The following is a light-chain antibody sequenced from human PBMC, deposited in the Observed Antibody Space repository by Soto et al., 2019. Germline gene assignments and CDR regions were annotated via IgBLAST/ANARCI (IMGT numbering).Light chain of an antibody. CDR1: QDISNY. CDR2: AAS. J-gene: IGKJ4*01. V-gene: IGKV1-12*01. Sequence: DIQMTQSPSSLSASVGDRVTITCQASQDISNYLNWYQQKPGKAPNLLIYAASTLEGGVPSRFSGTGSGTDFTLTISSLQPEDFATYYCQQTNSFPLTFGGGTKVDIK. CDR3: QQTNSFPLT.